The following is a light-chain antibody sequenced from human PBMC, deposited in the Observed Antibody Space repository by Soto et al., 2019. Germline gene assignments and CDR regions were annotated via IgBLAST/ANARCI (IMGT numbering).Light chain of an antibody. Sequence: EIVLTQSPATLSGSPGERVTLSCRASQRTTDNLAWYQQKPGQAPRLLIHGASTRATGIPARFSGSGSGTEFILPNSSLQSEDFAVYYCQQCSDWPLTFGGGTKVEIK. V-gene: IGKV3-15*01. CDR2: GAS. J-gene: IGKJ4*01. CDR1: QRTTDN. CDR3: QQCSDWPLT.